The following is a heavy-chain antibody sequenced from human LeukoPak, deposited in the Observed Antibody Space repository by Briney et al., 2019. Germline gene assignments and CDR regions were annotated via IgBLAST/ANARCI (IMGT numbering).Heavy chain of an antibody. CDR2: IWYDGSNK. CDR1: GFTFSSYG. D-gene: IGHD1-26*01. CDR3: ARESELDYFDY. V-gene: IGHV3-33*01. J-gene: IGHJ4*02. Sequence: PGGSLRLSCAASGFTFSSYGMHWVRQAPGKGLEWVAVIWYDGSNKYYADSVKGRFTISRDNSKNTLYLQMNSLRAEDTAVYYCARESELDYFDYWGQGTLVTVSS.